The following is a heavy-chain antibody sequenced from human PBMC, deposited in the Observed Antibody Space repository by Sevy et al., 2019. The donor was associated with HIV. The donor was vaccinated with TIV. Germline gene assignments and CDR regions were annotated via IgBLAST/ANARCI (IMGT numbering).Heavy chain of an antibody. CDR2: IYYSGST. CDR3: ARARDLQSGGFGEFLFDY. D-gene: IGHD3-10*01. CDR1: GGSISSGDYY. J-gene: IGHJ4*02. V-gene: IGHV4-30-4*01. Sequence: SETLSLTCTVSGGSISSGDYYWSWIRQPPGKGLEWIGYIYYSGSTYYNPSLKSRVTISVDTSKNQFSLKLSSVTAADTAVYYCARARDLQSGGFGEFLFDYWGQGTLVTVSS.